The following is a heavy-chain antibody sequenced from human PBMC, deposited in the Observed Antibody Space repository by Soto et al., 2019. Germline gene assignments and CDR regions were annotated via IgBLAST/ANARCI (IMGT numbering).Heavy chain of an antibody. D-gene: IGHD2-15*01. CDR2: INPSGGST. J-gene: IGHJ6*03. CDR3: AGRGYVEIHYHYYYMDV. CDR1: GYTFTSYY. Sequence: ASVKVSCKASGYTFTSYYMHWVRQAPGQGLEWMGIINPSGGSTSYAQKFQGRVTMTRDTSTSTVYMELSSMRSEDTDVYYCAGRGYVEIHYHYYYMDVWCKAITVTVS. V-gene: IGHV1-46*01.